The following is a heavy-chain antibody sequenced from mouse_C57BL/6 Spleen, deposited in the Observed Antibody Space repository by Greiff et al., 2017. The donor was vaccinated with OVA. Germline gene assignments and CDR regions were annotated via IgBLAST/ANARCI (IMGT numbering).Heavy chain of an antibody. D-gene: IGHD1-1*01. J-gene: IGHJ1*03. Sequence: QVQLKQPGAELVKPGASVKLSCKASGYTFTSYWMHWVKQRPGQGLEWIGMIHPNSGSTNYNEKFKSKATLTVDKSSSTAYMQLSSLTSEDSAVYYCARTPPITTVVDWYFDVWGTGTTVTVSS. CDR2: IHPNSGST. CDR3: ARTPPITTVVDWYFDV. CDR1: GYTFTSYW. V-gene: IGHV1-64*01.